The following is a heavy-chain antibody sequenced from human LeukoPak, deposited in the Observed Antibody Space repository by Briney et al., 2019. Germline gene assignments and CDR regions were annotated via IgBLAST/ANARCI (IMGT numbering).Heavy chain of an antibody. CDR3: TRLTTSYDYYYYMDV. Sequence: GGSLRLSCTASGFTFGDYAMSWFRQAPGKGLEWVGFIRSKAYGGTTEYAASVKGRFTISRDDSKSIAYLQMNSLKTEDTAVYYCTRLTTSYDYYYYMDVWGKGTTVTVSS. CDR2: IRSKAYGGTT. D-gene: IGHD4-11*01. CDR1: GFTFGDYA. J-gene: IGHJ6*03. V-gene: IGHV3-49*03.